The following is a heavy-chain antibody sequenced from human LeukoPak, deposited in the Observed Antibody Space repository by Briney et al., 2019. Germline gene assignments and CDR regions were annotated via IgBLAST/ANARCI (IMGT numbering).Heavy chain of an antibody. CDR2: INSDGSST. V-gene: IGHV3-74*01. J-gene: IGHJ3*02. CDR1: GFTFSSYW. CDR3: AREASDAFDI. Sequence: PGGSLRLSCAASGFTFSSYWMHWVRQVPGKGLVWVSYINSDGSSTTYADSVKGRFTISRDNAENILYLQMNSLRAEDTAVYYCAREASDAFDIWGQGTMVTVSS.